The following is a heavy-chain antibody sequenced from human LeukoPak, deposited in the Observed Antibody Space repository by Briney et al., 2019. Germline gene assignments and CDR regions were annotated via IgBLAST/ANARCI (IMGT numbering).Heavy chain of an antibody. CDR3: ERGGEHGYSYGYDY. D-gene: IGHD5-18*01. CDR2: ISSSSSYI. V-gene: IGHV3-21*01. J-gene: IGHJ4*02. CDR1: GFTFSSYS. Sequence: GGSLRLSCAASGFTFSSYSMNWVRQAPGKGLEWVSSISSSSSYIYYADSVKGRFTISRDNAKNSLYLQMNSLRAEGTAVYYCERGGEHGYSYGYDYWGQGTLVTVSS.